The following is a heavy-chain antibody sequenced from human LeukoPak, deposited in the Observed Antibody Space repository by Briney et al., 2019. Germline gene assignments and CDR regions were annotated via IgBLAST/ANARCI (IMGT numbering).Heavy chain of an antibody. V-gene: IGHV6-1*01. J-gene: IGHJ4*02. CDR1: GDSVSSKNGA. CDR2: TYYRSKWYN. CDR3: ARDFGTTGWHTFDY. D-gene: IGHD6-19*01. Sequence: SRTLSHTCVVSGDSVSSKNGAWNWIRQSPSRGLEWLGRTYYRSKWYNDYAESMEGRMTISQDTSKNQYSLHLNSVTPDDTAVYYCARDFGTTGWHTFDYWGQGTLVTVSS.